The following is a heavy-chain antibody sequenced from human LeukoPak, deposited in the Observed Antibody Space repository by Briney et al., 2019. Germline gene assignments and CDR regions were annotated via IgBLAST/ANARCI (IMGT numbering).Heavy chain of an antibody. V-gene: IGHV3-7*05. D-gene: IGHD2-8*01. J-gene: IGHJ3*02. CDR3: ARGLRVCAMPAAFDI. CDR2: IKQDGSEK. Sequence: GGSLTLSCAASGFTFRSYWRNWVRQAPGKGLEWVANIKQDGSEKYYVDSVKGRFTVSRDNAKNLLYLQMSSLRGEDTAVYYCARGLRVCAMPAAFDIWGQGTMVTVSS. CDR1: GFTFRSYW.